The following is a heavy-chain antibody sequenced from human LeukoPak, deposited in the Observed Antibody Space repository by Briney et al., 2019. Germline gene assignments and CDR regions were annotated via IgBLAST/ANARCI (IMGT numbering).Heavy chain of an antibody. CDR1: GFTFSSYS. D-gene: IGHD4-11*01. CDR2: ISGSGTYI. V-gene: IGHV3-21*01. J-gene: IGHJ6*03. Sequence: GGSLRLSCAASGFTFSSYSMNWVRQAPGKGLEWVSSISGSGTYIYYADSVQGRFTISRDNAKNSLYLQMNSLRAEDTAVYYRARAGYTNSFGYYYYYMDVWAKGTMVTVSS. CDR3: ARAGYTNSFGYYYYYMDV.